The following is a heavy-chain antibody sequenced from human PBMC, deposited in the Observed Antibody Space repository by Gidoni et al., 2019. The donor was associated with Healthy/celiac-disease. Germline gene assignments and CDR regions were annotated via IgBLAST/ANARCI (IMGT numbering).Heavy chain of an antibody. J-gene: IGHJ6*02. CDR3: ARDLRGSYYGYYYYYYGMDV. V-gene: IGHV3-53*01. Sequence: VQLVESGGGLSQPGGYLRLPCAAFGFTVSLHYMSWVRQAPGKVLEWVSVMYSGGSTYYADSLKGRFTISRDNSKNTLYLQMNSLRAEDTAVYYCARDLRGSYYGYYYYYYGMDVWGQGTTVTVS. D-gene: IGHD1-26*01. CDR2: MYSGGST. CDR1: GFTVSLHY.